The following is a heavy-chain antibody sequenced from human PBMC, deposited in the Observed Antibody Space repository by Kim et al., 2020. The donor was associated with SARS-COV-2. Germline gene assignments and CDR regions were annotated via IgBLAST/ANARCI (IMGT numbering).Heavy chain of an antibody. CDR1: GGSFSGYY. CDR3: ARAPTKDDPPPFDY. CDR2: INHSGST. D-gene: IGHD1-1*01. J-gene: IGHJ4*02. V-gene: IGHV4-34*01. Sequence: SETLSLTCAVYGGSFSGYYWSWIRQPPGKGLEWIGEINHSGSTNYNPSLKSRVTISVDTSKNQFSLKLSSVTAADTAVYYCARAPTKDDPPPFDYWGQGTLVTVSS.